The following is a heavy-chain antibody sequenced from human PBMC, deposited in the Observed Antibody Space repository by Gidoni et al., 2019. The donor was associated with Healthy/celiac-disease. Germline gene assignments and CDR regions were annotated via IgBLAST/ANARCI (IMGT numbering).Heavy chain of an antibody. CDR1: GGSISSSSYY. CDR3: ARHVYCSGGSCYGYYYYYMDV. CDR2: IYYSGST. Sequence: QLQLQESGPGLVKPSETLSLTCTVSGGSISSSSYYWGWIRQPPGKGLEWIGSIYYSGSTYYNPSLKSRVTISVDTSKNQFSLKLSSVTAADTAVYYCARHVYCSGGSCYGYYYYYMDVWGKGTTVTVSS. J-gene: IGHJ6*03. D-gene: IGHD2-15*01. V-gene: IGHV4-39*01.